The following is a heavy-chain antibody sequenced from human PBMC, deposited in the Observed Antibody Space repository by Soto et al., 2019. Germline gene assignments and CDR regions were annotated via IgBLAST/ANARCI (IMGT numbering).Heavy chain of an antibody. J-gene: IGHJ5*02. CDR1: GYPFPGDA. V-gene: IGHV1-3*01. CDR2: INAGNGNT. D-gene: IGHD3-3*01. CDR3: ARSHLRHANWFDP. Sequence: AKVSVSCESSGYPFPGDAIHWVRHAPGQRLEWMGWINAGNGNTKYSQKFQGRVTITRDTSASTAYMELSSLRSEDTAVYYCARSHLRHANWFDPWGQGTLVNV.